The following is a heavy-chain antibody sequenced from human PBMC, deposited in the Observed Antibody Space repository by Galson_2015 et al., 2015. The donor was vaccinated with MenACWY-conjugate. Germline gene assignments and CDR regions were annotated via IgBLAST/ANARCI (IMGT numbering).Heavy chain of an antibody. CDR1: GYSFTNYW. J-gene: IGHJ6*02. Sequence: QSGAEVKKPGESLKISCKGSGYSFTNYWIAWVRQMPGKGLEWVGLINPADSNIRYSPSFQGQVTISADESISTAHLQWSSLKASDTAMYYCARHPPGGRGMDVWGRRTTVTVSS. CDR2: INPADSNI. CDR3: ARHPPGGRGMDV. V-gene: IGHV5-51*01. D-gene: IGHD1-26*01.